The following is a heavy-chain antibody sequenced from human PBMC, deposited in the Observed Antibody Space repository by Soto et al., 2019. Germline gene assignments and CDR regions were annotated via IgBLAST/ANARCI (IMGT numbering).Heavy chain of an antibody. J-gene: IGHJ3*02. D-gene: IGHD2-2*01. Sequence: GASVKVSCKASGGTFSSYAISWVRQAPGQGLEWMGGIIPIFGTANYAQKFQGRVTITADESTSTAYMELSSLRSEDTAVYYCARYCISTSCYGAFDIWGQGTMVTVSS. CDR1: GGTFSSYA. CDR3: ARYCISTSCYGAFDI. CDR2: IIPIFGTA. V-gene: IGHV1-69*13.